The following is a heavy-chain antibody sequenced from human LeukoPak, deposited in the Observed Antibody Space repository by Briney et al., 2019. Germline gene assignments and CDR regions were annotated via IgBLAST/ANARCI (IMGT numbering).Heavy chain of an antibody. CDR1: GGSISSSGYH. V-gene: IGHV4-39*07. CDR3: ARGVPLRYFLQYPTLITFDI. J-gene: IGHJ3*02. Sequence: PSETLSLTCTVSGGSISSSGYHWVWIRQPPGKGLEWIGEINHSGSTNYNPSLKSRVTISVDTSKNQFSLKLSSVTAADTAVYYCARGVPLRYFLQYPTLITFDIWGQGTMVTVSS. CDR2: INHSGST. D-gene: IGHD3-9*01.